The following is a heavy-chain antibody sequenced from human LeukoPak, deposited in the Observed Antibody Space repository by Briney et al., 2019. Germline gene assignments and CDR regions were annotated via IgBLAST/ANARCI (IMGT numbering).Heavy chain of an antibody. D-gene: IGHD5-24*01. CDR1: GDTFNVYY. CDR2: INLNSGGT. J-gene: IGHJ4*02. V-gene: IGHV1-2*02. CDR3: ARLNRDDYKYYDQ. Sequence: ASVKVSCKASGDTFNVYYMHWVRQAPGQGVEWMGWINLNSGGTKYPQKFQDRINMTRDTSIKTAYMELSWLKSDDTAVYYCARLNRDDYKYYDQWGQGTLVTVSS.